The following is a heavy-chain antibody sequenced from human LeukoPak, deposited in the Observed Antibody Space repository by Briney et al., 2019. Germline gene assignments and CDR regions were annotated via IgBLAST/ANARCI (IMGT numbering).Heavy chain of an antibody. D-gene: IGHD5-24*01. CDR1: GGSISSYY. CDR3: ARAAGYNYHYFDF. Sequence: SETLSLTCTVSGGSISSYYWSWIRQPPGKGLEWIGYIYYSGSTNYNPSLKSRVTISVDTSKNQFSLNLSSVTAADTAVYYCARAAGYNYHYFDFWGQGTLVTVSS. CDR2: IYYSGST. V-gene: IGHV4-59*08. J-gene: IGHJ4*02.